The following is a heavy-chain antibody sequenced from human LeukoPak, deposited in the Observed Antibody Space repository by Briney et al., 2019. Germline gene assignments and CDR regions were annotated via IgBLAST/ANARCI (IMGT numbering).Heavy chain of an antibody. CDR2: ISGSDSTI. J-gene: IGHJ3*02. CDR1: GFIFSDYY. Sequence: GGSLRLSCAASGFIFSDYYMGWIRQAPGKGLEWVSYISGSDSTIFYADSVKGRFTISRDDAKNSMHLQMNSLRAEDTAVYYCGRDFGLSGTKRSFDIWGQGTMVTVSS. V-gene: IGHV3-11*01. D-gene: IGHD1-7*01. CDR3: GRDFGLSGTKRSFDI.